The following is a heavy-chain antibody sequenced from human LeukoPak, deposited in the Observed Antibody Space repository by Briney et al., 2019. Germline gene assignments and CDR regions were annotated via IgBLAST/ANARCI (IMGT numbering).Heavy chain of an antibody. CDR2: LNGDGDYT. D-gene: IGHD3-10*01. J-gene: IGHJ3*02. CDR3: VRASGPFDI. V-gene: IGHV3-74*01. CDR1: GFTFSNYW. Sequence: GGSLRLSCAVSGFTFSNYWMYWVRQGPGKGLVWVSRLNGDGDYTNYEDSVKGRFTISRDNAKNTLYLQMNSLRAEDTAVYYCVRASGPFDIWGQGTMVTVSS.